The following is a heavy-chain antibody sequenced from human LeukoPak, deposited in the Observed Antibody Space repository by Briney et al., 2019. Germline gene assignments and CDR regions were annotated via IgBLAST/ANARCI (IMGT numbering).Heavy chain of an antibody. V-gene: IGHV1-18*01. Sequence: ASVKVSCKASGGTFSSYAISWVRQAPGQGLEWMGWINVYNGNTNYAQKFQGRVTMTTDTSTSTAYMELRSLRSDDTAVYYCAHSGYYGSGSYLPTDPWGQGTLVTVSS. D-gene: IGHD3-10*01. J-gene: IGHJ5*02. CDR3: AHSGYYGSGSYLPTDP. CDR1: GGTFSSYA. CDR2: INVYNGNT.